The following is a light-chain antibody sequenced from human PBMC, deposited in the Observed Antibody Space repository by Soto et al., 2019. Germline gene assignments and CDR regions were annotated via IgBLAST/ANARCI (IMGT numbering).Light chain of an antibody. V-gene: IGLV2-14*01. J-gene: IGLJ2*01. CDR3: ISYTSSSPVV. CDR2: DVT. CDR1: SSDVGGYNY. Sequence: QSAPTQPASVSGSPGQSITISCTGTSSDVGGYNYVSWYQQHPGKAPKIMIYDVTNRPSGVSNRFSGSKSGNTASLTISGLQAEDEADYYCISYTSSSPVVFVGGTKVTVL.